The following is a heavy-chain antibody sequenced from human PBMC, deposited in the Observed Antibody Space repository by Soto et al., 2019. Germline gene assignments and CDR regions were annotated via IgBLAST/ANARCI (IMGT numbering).Heavy chain of an antibody. CDR3: ARAGEYSSSSFDY. J-gene: IGHJ4*02. D-gene: IGHD6-6*01. Sequence: VVSLRLACAASGFTFSSYSMNWGRQAPWKGLEWVSSISSSSSYIYYADSVKGRFTISRDNAKNSLYLQMNSLRAEDTAVYYCARAGEYSSSSFDYWGQGTLVTVSS. CDR1: GFTFSSYS. CDR2: ISSSSSYI. V-gene: IGHV3-21*01.